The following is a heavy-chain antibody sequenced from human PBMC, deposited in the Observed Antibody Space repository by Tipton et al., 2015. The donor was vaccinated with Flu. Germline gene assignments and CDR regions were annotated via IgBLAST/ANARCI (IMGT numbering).Heavy chain of an antibody. V-gene: IGHV4-31*02. Sequence: WSWIRQHPGKGLEWIGYIYYSGSTYYNPSLKSRVTISVDTSKNQFSLKLSSVTAADTAVYYCARDHRNYYDSSGYPTAEGQHAFDIWGQGTMVTVSS. D-gene: IGHD3-22*01. CDR2: IYYSGST. CDR3: ARDHRNYYDSSGYPTAEGQHAFDI. J-gene: IGHJ3*02.